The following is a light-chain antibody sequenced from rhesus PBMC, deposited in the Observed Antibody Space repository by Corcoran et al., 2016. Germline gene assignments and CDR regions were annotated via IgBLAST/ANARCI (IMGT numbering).Light chain of an antibody. J-gene: IGKJ1*01. CDR1: QSVSSY. CDR3: YQHSSGYRT. CDR2: GAY. V-gene: IGKV3-10*01. Sequence: QVILTQSPATLSLSPGERATLSCRASQSVSSYLAWYQQKPGQAPRLLIYGAYSRPTGIPDRFSGRGSGTDFTLPISCLEPEAVGVYHCYQHSSGYRTFGQGTKVEI.